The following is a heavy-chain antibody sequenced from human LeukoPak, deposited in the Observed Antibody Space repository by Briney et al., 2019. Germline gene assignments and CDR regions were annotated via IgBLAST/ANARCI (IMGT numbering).Heavy chain of an antibody. CDR3: AKDQGSWYVFYGMDV. Sequence: PSQILSLTCTVSGGSISSGGYYWSWIRQHPGKGLEWIGYIYYSGSTYYNPSLKSRVTISVDTSKNQFSLKLSSVTAADTAVYYCAKDQGSWYVFYGMDVWGQGTTVTVSS. CDR1: GGSISSGGYY. D-gene: IGHD6-13*01. CDR2: IYYSGST. J-gene: IGHJ6*02. V-gene: IGHV4-31*03.